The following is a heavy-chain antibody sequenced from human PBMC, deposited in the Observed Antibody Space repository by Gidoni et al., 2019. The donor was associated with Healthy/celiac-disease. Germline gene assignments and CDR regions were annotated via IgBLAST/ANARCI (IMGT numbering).Heavy chain of an antibody. Sequence: EVQLVESGGGLVQPGGSLRLSCAASGFTFSSYAMSWVRQAPGKGLEWVSAISGSGGSTYYADSVKGLFTISRDNSKNTLYLQMNSLRAEDTAVYYCAKDITRYYDSSGYYVQAFDIWGQGTMVTVSS. CDR2: ISGSGGST. CDR1: GFTFSSYA. CDR3: AKDITRYYDSSGYYVQAFDI. J-gene: IGHJ3*02. D-gene: IGHD3-22*01. V-gene: IGHV3-23*04.